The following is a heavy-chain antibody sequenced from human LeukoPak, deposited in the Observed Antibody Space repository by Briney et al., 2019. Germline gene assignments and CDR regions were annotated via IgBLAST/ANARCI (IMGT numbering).Heavy chain of an antibody. V-gene: IGHV3-21*01. CDR3: ATAGSGYEDGFDY. Sequence: PGGSLRLSCAASGFTFNGYTMNCVRQAPGKGLEWVSSISSSRSYIYYADTVKGRFTISRDNAKKSLYLQMNSLRVEDTAVYYCATAGSGYEDGFDYWGQGTLVTVSS. CDR2: ISSSRSYI. J-gene: IGHJ4*02. D-gene: IGHD5-12*01. CDR1: GFTFNGYT.